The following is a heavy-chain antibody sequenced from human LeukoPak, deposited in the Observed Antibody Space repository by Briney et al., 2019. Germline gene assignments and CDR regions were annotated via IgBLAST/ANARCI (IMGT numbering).Heavy chain of an antibody. CDR2: IYTSGST. CDR3: AREGAYYDFWSCYYTLRMCDY. Sequence: PSETLSLTCTVSGGSISSYYWSWIRQPAGKGLEWIGRIYTSGSTNYNPSLKSRVTMSVDTSKNQFSLKLSSVTAADTAVYYCAREGAYYDFWSCYYTLRMCDYRGQGTPVTVSS. V-gene: IGHV4-4*07. D-gene: IGHD3-3*01. CDR1: GGSISSYY. J-gene: IGHJ4*02.